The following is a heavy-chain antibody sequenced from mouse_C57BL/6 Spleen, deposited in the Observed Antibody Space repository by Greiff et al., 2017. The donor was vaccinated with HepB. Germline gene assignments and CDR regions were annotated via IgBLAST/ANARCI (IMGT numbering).Heavy chain of an antibody. CDR3: ASDTTVVDGGMDY. V-gene: IGHV1-72*01. Sequence: QVQLQQPGAELVKPGASVKLSCKASGYTFTSYWMHWVKQRPGRGLEWIGRIDPNSGGTKYNEKFKSKATLTVDKPSSTAYMQLSSLTSEDSAVYDYASDTTVVDGGMDYWGQGTSVTVSS. CDR1: GYTFTSYW. J-gene: IGHJ4*01. D-gene: IGHD1-1*01. CDR2: IDPNSGGT.